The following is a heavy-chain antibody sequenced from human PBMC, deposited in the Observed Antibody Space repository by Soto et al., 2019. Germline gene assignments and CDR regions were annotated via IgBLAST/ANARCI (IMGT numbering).Heavy chain of an antibody. CDR2: IYYSGST. CDR3: ARDDTPGYSSSWYPHYYYGMDV. V-gene: IGHV4-31*03. CDR1: GGSISSGGYY. J-gene: IGHJ6*02. D-gene: IGHD6-13*01. Sequence: TLSLTCTVSGGSISSGGYYWSWIRQHPGQGLEWIGYIYYSGSTYYNPSLKSRVTISVDTSKNQFSLKLSSVTAADTAVYYCARDDTPGYSSSWYPHYYYGMDVWGQGTTVTVSS.